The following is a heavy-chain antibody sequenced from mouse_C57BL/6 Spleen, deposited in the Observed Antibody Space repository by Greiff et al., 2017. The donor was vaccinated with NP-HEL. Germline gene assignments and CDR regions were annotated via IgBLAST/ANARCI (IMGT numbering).Heavy chain of an antibody. V-gene: IGHV5-6*01. CDR3: ARQFYDGYYDYAMDY. J-gene: IGHJ4*01. Sequence: EVQGVESGGDLVKPGGSLKLSCAASGFTFSSYGMSWVRQTPDKRLEWVATISSGGSYTYYPDSVKGRFTISRDNAKNTLYLQMSSLKSEDTAMYYCARQFYDGYYDYAMDYWGQGTSVTVSS. D-gene: IGHD2-3*01. CDR1: GFTFSSYG. CDR2: ISSGGSYT.